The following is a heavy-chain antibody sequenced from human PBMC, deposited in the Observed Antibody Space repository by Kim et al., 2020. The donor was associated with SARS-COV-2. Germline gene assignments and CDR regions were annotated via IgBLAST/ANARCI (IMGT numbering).Heavy chain of an antibody. CDR1: GGTFSSYA. CDR3: AREGDLDGDYLACRH. Sequence: SVKVSCKASGGTFSSYAISWVRQAPGQGLEWMGGIIPIFGTANYAQKFQGRVTITADESTSTAYMELSSLRSEDTAVYYCAREGDLDGDYLACRHWGQGTLVTVSS. CDR2: IIPIFGTA. D-gene: IGHD4-17*01. J-gene: IGHJ4*02. V-gene: IGHV1-69*13.